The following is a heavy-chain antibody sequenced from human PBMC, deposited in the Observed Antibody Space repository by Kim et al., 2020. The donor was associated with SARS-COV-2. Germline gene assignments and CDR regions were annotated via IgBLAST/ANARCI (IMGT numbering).Heavy chain of an antibody. D-gene: IGHD1-26*01. CDR1: GFPFSSYA. CDR3: AKNSGGYRALNFDY. CDR2: FSGSGT. Sequence: GGSLRLSCAAFGFPFSSYAMSWVRQAPGKGLEWVSAFSGSGTYYADSVKGRFTIPRDNSKNTLYLQMNSLRADDTAVYYCAKNSGGYRALNFDYWGQGTLVTVSS. J-gene: IGHJ4*02. V-gene: IGHV3-23*01.